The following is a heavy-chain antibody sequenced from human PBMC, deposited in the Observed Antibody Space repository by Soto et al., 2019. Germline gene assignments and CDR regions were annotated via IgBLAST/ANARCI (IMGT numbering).Heavy chain of an antibody. D-gene: IGHD3-22*01. CDR2: ISGSGGST. V-gene: IGHV3-23*01. CDR1: GFTFSSYA. Sequence: GGSLRLSCAASGFTFSSYAMSWVRQAPGKGLEWVSAISGSGGSTYYADSVKGRFTISRDNSKNTLYLQMNSLRAEDTAVYYCAKAKRGFPYQYYYDSSGYHGYYYYGMDVWGQGTTVTVSS. J-gene: IGHJ6*02. CDR3: AKAKRGFPYQYYYDSSGYHGYYYYGMDV.